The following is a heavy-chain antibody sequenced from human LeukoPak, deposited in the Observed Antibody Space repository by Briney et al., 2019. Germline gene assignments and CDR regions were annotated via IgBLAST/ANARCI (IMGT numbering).Heavy chain of an antibody. V-gene: IGHV4-39*01. Sequence: PSETLSLTCTVSGGSISSSSYYWGWIRQPPGKGLEWIGSIYYSGSTYYNSSLKSRVTISVDTSKNQFSLKLSSVTAADTAVYYCARLRGSGPRYYFDYWGQGTLVTVSS. CDR2: IYYSGST. CDR3: ARLRGSGPRYYFDY. D-gene: IGHD3-10*01. CDR1: GGSISSSSYY. J-gene: IGHJ4*02.